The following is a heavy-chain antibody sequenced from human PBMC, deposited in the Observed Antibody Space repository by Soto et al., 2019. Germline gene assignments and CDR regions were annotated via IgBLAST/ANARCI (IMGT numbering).Heavy chain of an antibody. CDR2: IYYSGST. V-gene: IGHV4-59*12. D-gene: IGHD2-2*01. CDR1: GGSISSYY. J-gene: IGHJ6*03. CDR3: ARGLGYCSSTSCYYAYYYMDV. Sequence: SETLSLTCTVSGGSISSYYWSWIRQPPGKGLEWIGYIYYSGSTNYNPSLKSRVTISVDTSKNQFSLKLSSVTAADTAVYYCARGLGYCSSTSCYYAYYYMDVWGKGTTVTVSS.